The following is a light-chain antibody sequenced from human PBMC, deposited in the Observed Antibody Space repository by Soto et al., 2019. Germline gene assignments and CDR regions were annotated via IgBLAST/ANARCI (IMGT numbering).Light chain of an antibody. V-gene: IGKV3-20*01. Sequence: EIVLTQSPGTLSLSAGERATLSCRANQSVTSNSLAWYQQKPGQAPRVLIYAASSRATGIPDMFSGSGYGTDFTLTISRLEPEDFAVYYCQQYSISPRTFGQGTKVEIK. CDR1: QSVTSNS. CDR2: AAS. J-gene: IGKJ1*01. CDR3: QQYSISPRT.